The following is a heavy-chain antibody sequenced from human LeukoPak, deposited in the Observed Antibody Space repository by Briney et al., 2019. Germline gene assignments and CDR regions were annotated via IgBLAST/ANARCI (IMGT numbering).Heavy chain of an antibody. V-gene: IGHV4-34*01. J-gene: IGHJ4*02. CDR3: ARSGATVTTGD. CDR2: INHSGST. CDR1: GGSFSGYY. D-gene: IGHD4-17*01. Sequence: PSETLSLTCAVSGGSFSGYYWSWIRQPPGKGLEWIGEINHSGSTNYNPSLKSRVTISVDTSKNQFSLKLSSVTAADTAVYYCARSGATVTTGDWGQGTLVTVSS.